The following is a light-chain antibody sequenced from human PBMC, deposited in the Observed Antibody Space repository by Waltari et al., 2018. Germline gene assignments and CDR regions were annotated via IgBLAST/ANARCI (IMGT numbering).Light chain of an antibody. V-gene: IGKV1-5*03. J-gene: IGKJ2*01. Sequence: DIQMTQSPSTLSASVGDRVTITCRASESINNWLAWYQQKPGKAPNLLIYKASSLESGVPSRFSGSGSGTEFILTISSLQPDDFATYYCQQYNSYSPYTFGQGTKLEIK. CDR2: KAS. CDR1: ESINNW. CDR3: QQYNSYSPYT.